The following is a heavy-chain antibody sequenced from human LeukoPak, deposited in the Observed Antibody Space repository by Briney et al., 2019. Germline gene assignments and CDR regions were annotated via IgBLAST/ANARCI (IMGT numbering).Heavy chain of an antibody. Sequence: SVKVSCKASGGTFSSYAISWVRQAPGQGLEWMGRIIPILGIANYAQKFQRRVTITADKATSPAYMALGSRRHEDTAVYYCARHPRRWNRLWAKGPLVPVS. D-gene: IGHD1-1*01. CDR2: IIPILGIA. J-gene: IGHJ4*02. CDR3: ARHPRRWNRL. CDR1: GGTFSSYA. V-gene: IGHV1-69*04.